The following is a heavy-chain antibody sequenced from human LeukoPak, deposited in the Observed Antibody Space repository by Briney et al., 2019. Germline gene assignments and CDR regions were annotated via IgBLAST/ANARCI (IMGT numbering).Heavy chain of an antibody. J-gene: IGHJ4*02. CDR1: GFTVSSNY. CDR3: ARVVSYYDILTGYYSGYYFDY. CDR2: IYSGGST. D-gene: IGHD3-9*01. Sequence: HPGGSLRLSCAASGFTVSSNYMSWVRQAPGKRLEWVSVIYSGGSTYYADSVKGRFTISRHNSKNALYLQMNSLRAEDTAVYYCARVVSYYDILTGYYSGYYFDYWGQGTLVTVSS. V-gene: IGHV3-53*04.